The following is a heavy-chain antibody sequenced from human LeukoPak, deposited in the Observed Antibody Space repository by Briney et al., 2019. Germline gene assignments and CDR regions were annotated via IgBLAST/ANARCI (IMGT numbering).Heavy chain of an antibody. CDR1: GGSISSYY. J-gene: IGHJ4*02. D-gene: IGHD3-3*01. CDR2: IYHSGST. Sequence: SETLSLTCTVSGGSISSYYWSWIRQPPGKGLEWIGSIYHSGSTYYNPSLKSRVTISVDTSKNQFSLKLSSVTAADTAVYYCARMIFGVVMTRFDYWGQGTLVTVSS. CDR3: ARMIFGVVMTRFDY. V-gene: IGHV4-59*08.